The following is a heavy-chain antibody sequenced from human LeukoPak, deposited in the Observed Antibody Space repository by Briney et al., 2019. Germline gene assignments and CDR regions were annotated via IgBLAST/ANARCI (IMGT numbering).Heavy chain of an antibody. CDR1: GYTFTGYY. CDR3: ARRGGDSSGYPIDY. CDR2: IYPGDSDT. Sequence: ASVKVSCKASGYTFTGYYMHWVRQAPGQGLEWMGIIYPGDSDTRYSPSFQGQVTISADKSISTAYLQWSSLKASDTAMYYCARRGGDSSGYPIDYWGQGTLVTVSS. J-gene: IGHJ4*02. D-gene: IGHD3-22*01. V-gene: IGHV5-51*01.